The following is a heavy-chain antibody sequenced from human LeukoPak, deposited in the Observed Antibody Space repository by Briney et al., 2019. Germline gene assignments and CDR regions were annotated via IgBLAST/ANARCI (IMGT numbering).Heavy chain of an antibody. CDR1: GFTFSSYA. D-gene: IGHD4-17*01. CDR3: AKAVYTTGWFDP. V-gene: IGHV3-23*01. Sequence: GGSLSLSCAASGFTFSSYAMSWVRQAPGKGLEWVSGISGGGGTTYYADSVKGRFTISRDNSKNTLYLQMNSLRAEDTAVYYCAKAVYTTGWFDPWGQGTLVTVSS. J-gene: IGHJ5*02. CDR2: ISGGGGTT.